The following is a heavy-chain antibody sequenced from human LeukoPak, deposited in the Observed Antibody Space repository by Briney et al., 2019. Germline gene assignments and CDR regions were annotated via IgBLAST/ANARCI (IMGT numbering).Heavy chain of an antibody. Sequence: SETLSLTCTVSGGSISSYYWSWIRQPPGEGLEWIGYIYYSGSTNYNPSLKSRVTISVDTSKNQFSLKLSSVTAADTAVYYCARESPSSGYSDYWGQGTLVTVSS. J-gene: IGHJ4*02. D-gene: IGHD3-22*01. CDR2: IYYSGST. CDR1: GGSISSYY. V-gene: IGHV4-59*01. CDR3: ARESPSSGYSDY.